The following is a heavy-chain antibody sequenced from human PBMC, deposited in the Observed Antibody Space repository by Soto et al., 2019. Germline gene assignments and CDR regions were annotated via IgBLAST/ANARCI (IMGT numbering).Heavy chain of an antibody. Sequence: QVQLQESGPGLVKPSQTLSLTCTVSGGSISSGGYYWSWIRQHPGKGLEWIGYIYYSGSTSYNPSLKSRVTMSVDTSKTQFSRKLSSVTAADTAVYYCARAPFLWFGVMDVWGQGTTVTVSS. D-gene: IGHD3-10*01. CDR1: GGSISSGGYY. CDR2: IYYSGST. CDR3: ARAPFLWFGVMDV. J-gene: IGHJ6*02. V-gene: IGHV4-31*03.